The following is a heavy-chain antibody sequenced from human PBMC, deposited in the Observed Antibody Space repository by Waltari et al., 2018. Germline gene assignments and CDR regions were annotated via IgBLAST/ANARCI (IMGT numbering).Heavy chain of an antibody. J-gene: IGHJ4*02. Sequence: QVQLVQSGAEVKKPGASVKVSCKVSGYTLTELSMHWVRQAPGKGLEWMGGLDPEAGETIYAQKFQGRVTMTEDTSTDTAYMELSSLRSEDTAVYYCATDVPFVAGKGFDYWGQGTLVTVSS. V-gene: IGHV1-24*01. D-gene: IGHD6-19*01. CDR2: LDPEAGET. CDR3: ATDVPFVAGKGFDY. CDR1: GYTLTELS.